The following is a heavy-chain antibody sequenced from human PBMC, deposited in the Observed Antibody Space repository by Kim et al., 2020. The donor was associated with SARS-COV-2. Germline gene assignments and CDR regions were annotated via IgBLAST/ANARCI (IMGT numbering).Heavy chain of an antibody. CDR2: ISAYNGNT. CDR3: ASTDYYDSSGYSAVLDY. Sequence: ASVKVSCKASGYTFTSYGISWVRQAPGQGLEWMGWISAYNGNTNYAQKLQGRVTMTTDTSTSTAYMELRSLRSDDTAVYYCASTDYYDSSGYSAVLDYWGQGTLVTVSS. V-gene: IGHV1-18*04. D-gene: IGHD3-22*01. CDR1: GYTFTSYG. J-gene: IGHJ4*02.